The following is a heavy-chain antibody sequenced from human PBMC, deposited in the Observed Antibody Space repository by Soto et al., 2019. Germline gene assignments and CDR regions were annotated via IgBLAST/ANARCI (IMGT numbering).Heavy chain of an antibody. V-gene: IGHV1-18*01. Sequence: RASVKVSCKASGYTFSTSGISWVRQAPGQGLEWVGWISSYNVNTNYAQKLQGRVTMTTDTSTSTAYMELRSLTSDDTAVYYCAREICAGGSCYRTFDYWGQGTLVTVSS. CDR1: GYTFSTSG. D-gene: IGHD2-15*01. CDR3: AREICAGGSCYRTFDY. J-gene: IGHJ4*02. CDR2: ISSYNVNT.